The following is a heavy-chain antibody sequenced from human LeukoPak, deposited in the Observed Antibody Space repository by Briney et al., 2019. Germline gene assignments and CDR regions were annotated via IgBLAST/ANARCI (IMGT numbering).Heavy chain of an antibody. CDR1: GFTFSSYA. D-gene: IGHD6-19*01. CDR2: ISGSGGST. J-gene: IGHJ4*02. V-gene: IGHV3-23*01. Sequence: GGSLRLSCAASGFTFSSYAMSWVRQAPGKGLEWVSAISGSGGSTYYADSVKGRFTISRDNSKNTLYLQMNSLRAEDTAVYYCAKASVAGTRFNYFGYWGQGTLVTVSS. CDR3: AKASVAGTRFNYFGY.